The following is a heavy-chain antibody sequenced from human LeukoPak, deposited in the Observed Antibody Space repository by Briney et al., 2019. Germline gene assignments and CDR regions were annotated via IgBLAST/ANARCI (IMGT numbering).Heavy chain of an antibody. Sequence: KPSETLSLTCAVYGGSFSGYYWSWIRQPPGKGLEWIGEINHSGSTNYNPSRKSRVTISVDTSKNQFSLKLSSVTAADTAVYYCARGRGGGKYFDYWGQGTLVTVSS. J-gene: IGHJ4*02. CDR2: INHSGST. V-gene: IGHV4-34*01. D-gene: IGHD2-15*01. CDR1: GGSFSGYY. CDR3: ARGRGGGKYFDY.